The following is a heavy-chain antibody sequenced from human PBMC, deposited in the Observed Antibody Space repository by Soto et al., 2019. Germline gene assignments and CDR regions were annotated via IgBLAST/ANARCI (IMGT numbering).Heavy chain of an antibody. V-gene: IGHV3-74*01. J-gene: IGHJ4*02. Sequence: GGSLRLSCAAPGFTFSSYWMHWVRQAPGKGLVWVSRINPDGSATNYADSVKGRFTISRDNAKNTLYLQMNSLRAEDTAVFYCGRGGSDSPMAPGYWGQGTLVTVSS. CDR3: GRGGSDSPMAPGY. CDR1: GFTFSSYW. CDR2: INPDGSAT. D-gene: IGHD5-18*01.